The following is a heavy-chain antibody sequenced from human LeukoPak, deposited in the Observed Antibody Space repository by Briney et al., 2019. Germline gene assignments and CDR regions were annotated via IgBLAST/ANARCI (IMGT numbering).Heavy chain of an antibody. D-gene: IGHD6-13*01. Sequence: PGRSLRLSCAASGFTVSTNHMNWVRLAPGKGLEWVSLIYAADSTYYADSVKGRFTISRDNSKNTVYLQMNSLRPEDTAVYYCARGAAAGMGGHDAFDIWGQGTMVTVSS. CDR2: IYAADST. CDR1: GFTVSTNH. J-gene: IGHJ3*02. CDR3: ARGAAAGMGGHDAFDI. V-gene: IGHV3-53*01.